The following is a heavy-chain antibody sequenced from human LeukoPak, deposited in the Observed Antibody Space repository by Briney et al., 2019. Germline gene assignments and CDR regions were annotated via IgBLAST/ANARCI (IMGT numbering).Heavy chain of an antibody. CDR1: GGPFSGYY. J-gene: IGHJ4*02. CDR3: ARGGFVYYGSGSYYYY. CDR2: INHSGST. D-gene: IGHD3-10*01. Sequence: SETLSLTCAVYGGPFSGYYWSWIRQPPGKGLEWIGEINHSGSTSYNPSLKSRVTISVDTSKNQFSLKLSSVTAADTAVYYCARGGFVYYGSGSYYYYWGQGTLVTVSS. V-gene: IGHV4-34*01.